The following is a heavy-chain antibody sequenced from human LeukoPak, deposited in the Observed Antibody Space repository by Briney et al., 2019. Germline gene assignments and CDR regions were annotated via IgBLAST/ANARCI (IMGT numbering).Heavy chain of an antibody. D-gene: IGHD3-10*01. Sequence: SETLSLTCTVSGVSISSGDYYWSWIRQPPGKGLEWIGYIHYSGSTYYNPSLKSRVTISVDTSKNQFSLKLSSVTAADTAVYYCARDNYYGSGYNWFDPWGQGTLVTVSS. CDR2: IHYSGST. CDR3: ARDNYYGSGYNWFDP. V-gene: IGHV4-30-4*01. CDR1: GVSISSGDYY. J-gene: IGHJ5*02.